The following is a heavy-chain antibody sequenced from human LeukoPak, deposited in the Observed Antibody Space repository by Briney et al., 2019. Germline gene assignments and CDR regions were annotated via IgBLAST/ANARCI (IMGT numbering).Heavy chain of an antibody. Sequence: PSETLSLTCTVSGGSISITRYYWGWIRQPPGKGLEWIASMYSSGTTYYNPSLKSRVTISVDTSKNQFSLKLSSVTAADTAVYYCARVVSNGDRAAFDIWGQGTMVTVSS. CDR1: GGSISITRYY. D-gene: IGHD2-8*01. CDR3: ARVVSNGDRAAFDI. J-gene: IGHJ3*02. CDR2: MYSSGTT. V-gene: IGHV4-39*07.